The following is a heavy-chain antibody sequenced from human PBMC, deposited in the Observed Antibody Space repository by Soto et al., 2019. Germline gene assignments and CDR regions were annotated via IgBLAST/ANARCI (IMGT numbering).Heavy chain of an antibody. CDR1: GFSFSSHG. CDR2: LCAGGNSR. Sequence: QVQLVESGGNVVQPGRSLRLSCAASGFSFSSHGMNWVRQAPGKGLEWVADLCAGGNSRYYAYSVKGRFTISSDHSKKTLSLIIDSLGAEEAAVYYGERYAHQLANYGVDVWGPGTRVTVSS. V-gene: IGHV3-33*01. D-gene: IGHD2-8*01. CDR3: ERYAHQLANYGVDV. J-gene: IGHJ6*02.